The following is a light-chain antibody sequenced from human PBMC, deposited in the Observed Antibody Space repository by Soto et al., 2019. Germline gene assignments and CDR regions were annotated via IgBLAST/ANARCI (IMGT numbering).Light chain of an antibody. CDR1: SSDVGGYDF. Sequence: QSALTQPASVSGSPGQSIAISCSGTSSDVGGYDFVSWYQQHPGKAPKLIIYNVSNRPSGVSNRFSGSKSGNTASLTISGLQAEDEAVYYCNSYSGSTTPAVFGGGTKLTVL. CDR2: NVS. J-gene: IGLJ2*01. V-gene: IGLV2-14*01. CDR3: NSYSGSTTPAV.